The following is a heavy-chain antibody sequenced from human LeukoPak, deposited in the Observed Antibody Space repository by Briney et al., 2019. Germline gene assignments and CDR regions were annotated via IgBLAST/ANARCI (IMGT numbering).Heavy chain of an antibody. D-gene: IGHD6-13*01. Sequence: GGSLRLSCAASGFTFSDYYMSWIRQAPGKGLEWVSYISSSGSTIYYADSVKGRFTISRDNAKNSLYLQMNSLRAEDTAVYYCARCIAADLADAFDIWGQGTMVTVSS. V-gene: IGHV3-11*01. CDR3: ARCIAADLADAFDI. J-gene: IGHJ3*02. CDR1: GFTFSDYY. CDR2: ISSSGSTI.